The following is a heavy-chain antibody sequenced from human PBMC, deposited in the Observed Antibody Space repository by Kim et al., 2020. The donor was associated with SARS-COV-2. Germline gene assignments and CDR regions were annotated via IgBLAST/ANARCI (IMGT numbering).Heavy chain of an antibody. J-gene: IGHJ5*02. CDR3: ARAYNWNYVGDWFDP. Sequence: SETLSLTCTVSGGSISSYYWSWIRQPPGKGLEWIGYIYYSGSTNYNPSLKSRVTISVDTSKNQFSLKLSSVTAADTAVYYCARAYNWNYVGDWFDPWGQGTLVTVSS. V-gene: IGHV4-59*01. D-gene: IGHD1-7*01. CDR1: GGSISSYY. CDR2: IYYSGST.